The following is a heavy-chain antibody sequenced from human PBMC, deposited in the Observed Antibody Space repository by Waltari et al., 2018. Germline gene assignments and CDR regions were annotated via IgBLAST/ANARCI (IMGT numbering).Heavy chain of an antibody. V-gene: IGHV1-69*02. CDR3: ARVYCSGGSCYSDTDAFDI. J-gene: IGHJ3*02. CDR2: IIPILGIA. D-gene: IGHD2-15*01. Sequence: QVQLVQSGAEVKKPGSSVKVSCKASGGTFSSYTISWVRQAPGQGLEWMGRIIPILGIANYAQKCQGRVTITADKATSTAYMELSSLRSEDTAVYYCARVYCSGGSCYSDTDAFDIWGQGTMVTVSS. CDR1: GGTFSSYT.